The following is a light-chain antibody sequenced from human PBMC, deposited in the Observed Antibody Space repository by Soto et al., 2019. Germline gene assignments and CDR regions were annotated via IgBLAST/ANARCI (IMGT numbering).Light chain of an antibody. CDR3: NSYTGSTTRV. CDR1: SSDVGAYDY. V-gene: IGLV2-14*03. CDR2: DVS. Sequence: QSVLTQPASVSGSPGQSITISCTGTSSDVGAYDYVSWYQQHPGEAPKLIIYDVSNRPSGISNRFSGSKSGNTASLAISGLQADDEADYYCNSYTGSTTRVFGTGTKVTIL. J-gene: IGLJ1*01.